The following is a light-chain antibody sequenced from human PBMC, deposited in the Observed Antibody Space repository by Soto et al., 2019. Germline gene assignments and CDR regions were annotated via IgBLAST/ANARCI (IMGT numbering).Light chain of an antibody. CDR3: QQYSDLPMT. Sequence: IVMTQSPDTLSVSPGEGATLSCRVSQSIRSNLAWCQQKPGQAPRLLIYGASRRATGIPDRFSGSAAGTDFTLTISRLEPEDFAVYFCQQYSDLPMTFGQGTRLEIK. V-gene: IGKV3-20*01. CDR2: GAS. CDR1: QSIRSN. J-gene: IGKJ5*01.